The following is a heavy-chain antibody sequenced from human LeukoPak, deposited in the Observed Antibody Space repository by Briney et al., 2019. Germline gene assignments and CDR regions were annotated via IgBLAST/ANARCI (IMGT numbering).Heavy chain of an antibody. CDR2: ISSSSSTI. J-gene: IGHJ4*02. D-gene: IGHD5-18*01. CDR1: GFTFSSHS. V-gene: IGHV3-48*04. CDR3: ARQFGDTALGD. Sequence: GGSLRLPCAASGFTFSSHSMNWVRQAPGKGLEWVSYISSSSSTIYYADSVKGRFTISRDNAKNSLYLQMNSLRAEDTAVYYCARQFGDTALGDWGQGTLVTVSS.